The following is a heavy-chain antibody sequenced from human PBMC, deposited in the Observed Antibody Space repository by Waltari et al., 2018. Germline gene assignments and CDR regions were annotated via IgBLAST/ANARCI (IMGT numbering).Heavy chain of an antibody. V-gene: IGHV4-34*01. J-gene: IGHJ5*02. CDR1: GGSFSGYY. CDR2: INHSGST. Sequence: QVQLQQWGAGLLKPSETLSLTCAVYGGSFSGYYWSWIRPPPGKGLEWIGEINHSGSTNYNPSLKSRVTISVDTSKNQFSLKLSSVTAADTAVYYCARGHLLRITIFGVVSLDNWFDPWGQGTLVTVSS. CDR3: ARGHLLRITIFGVVSLDNWFDP. D-gene: IGHD3-3*01.